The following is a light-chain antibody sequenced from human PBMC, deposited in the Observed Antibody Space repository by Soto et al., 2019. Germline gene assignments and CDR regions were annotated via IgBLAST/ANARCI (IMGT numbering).Light chain of an antibody. CDR1: QSVRSNY. Sequence: EIVLTQSPDTLSLSPGERATLSCRASQSVRSNYLAWYQQKHGQAPRFLIYDASSRATGIPDRFSGSGSGTDFTLTISRLEPEDFAVYYCQQYGSSPLTFGGGTKVDIK. V-gene: IGKV3-20*01. CDR3: QQYGSSPLT. J-gene: IGKJ4*01. CDR2: DAS.